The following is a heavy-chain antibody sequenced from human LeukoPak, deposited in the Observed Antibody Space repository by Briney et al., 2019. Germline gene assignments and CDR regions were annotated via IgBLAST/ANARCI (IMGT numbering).Heavy chain of an antibody. D-gene: IGHD3-10*01. J-gene: IGHJ5*02. V-gene: IGHV4-39*01. CDR3: ARGWLLWFGELLSPGWFGP. CDR2: IYYSGST. CDR1: GGSISSSSYY. Sequence: SETLSLTCTVSGGSISSSSYYWGWIRQPPGKGLEWIGSIYYSGSTYYNPSLKSRVTISVDTSKNQFSLKLSSVTAADTAVYYCARGWLLWFGELLSPGWFGPWGQGTLVTVSS.